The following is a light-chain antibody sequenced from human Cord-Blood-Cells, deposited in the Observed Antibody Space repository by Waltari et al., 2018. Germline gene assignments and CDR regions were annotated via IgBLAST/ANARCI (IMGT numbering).Light chain of an antibody. CDR2: DVS. Sequence: QSALTQPASVSGSPGQSITISCTGTSSDVGGYNYVSWYQQHPVNAPKLMIYDVSKRPSGVSNRFSGSKSGNTASLTISGLQAEDEADYYCSSYTSSSTYWVFGGGTKLTVL. CDR3: SSYTSSSTYWV. CDR1: SSDVGGYNY. V-gene: IGLV2-14*01. J-gene: IGLJ3*02.